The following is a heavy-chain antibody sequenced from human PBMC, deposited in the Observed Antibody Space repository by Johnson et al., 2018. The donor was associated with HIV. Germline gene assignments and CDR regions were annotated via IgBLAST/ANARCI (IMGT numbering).Heavy chain of an antibody. D-gene: IGHD1-26*01. CDR1: GFTFSSYG. J-gene: IGHJ3*02. CDR2: ISNDGSNK. CDR3: ARVRAGRENAFDI. Sequence: QVQLVESGGGVVQPGRSLRLSCAASGFTFSSYGIHWVRQAPGKGLEWVAVISNDGSNKYYADSVKGRFTISRDNSKNTLSLQMNSPRVDDTAIYYCARVRAGRENAFDIWGQGTMVTVSS. V-gene: IGHV3-30*03.